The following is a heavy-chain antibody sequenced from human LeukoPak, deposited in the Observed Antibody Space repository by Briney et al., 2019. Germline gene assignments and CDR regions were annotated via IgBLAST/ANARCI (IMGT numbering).Heavy chain of an antibody. D-gene: IGHD1-26*01. V-gene: IGHV4-4*07. CDR2: IYSSGTT. CDR1: GDSINSFY. CDR3: ARATSGSYSSRYYYFYMDV. Sequence: PSETLSLTCTVSGDSINSFYWNWIRQPAGKGLEWIGRIYSSGTTNYNPSLKSRVTMSLDTSRKQFSLKLSSVTAADTAVYYCARATSGSYSSRYYYFYMDVWGKGTTVTVSS. J-gene: IGHJ6*03.